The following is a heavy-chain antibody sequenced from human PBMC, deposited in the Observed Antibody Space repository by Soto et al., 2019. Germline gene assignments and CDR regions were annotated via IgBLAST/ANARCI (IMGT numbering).Heavy chain of an antibody. J-gene: IGHJ6*02. Sequence: PSETLSLTCAVYGGSFSGYYWSWIRQPPGKGLEWIGNIYYSGNTDCNPSLKSRVTISVDTSKNQFSLNLSSVTAADSAVYYCAGQPTAGSFYDLGSYYYYYGMDVWGQGTTVTVSS. D-gene: IGHD3-16*01. CDR2: IYYSGNT. V-gene: IGHV4-34*01. CDR3: AGQPTAGSFYDLGSYYYYYGMDV. CDR1: GGSFSGYY.